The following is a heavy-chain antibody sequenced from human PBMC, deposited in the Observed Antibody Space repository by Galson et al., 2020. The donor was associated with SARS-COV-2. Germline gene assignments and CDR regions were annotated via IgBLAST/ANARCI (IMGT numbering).Heavy chain of an antibody. CDR3: AKSYSSGCYWGFGS. CDR2: ISWDGENT. Sequence: GGSLRLSCAASGFTFDDYAMHWVRQAPGKGLEWVSPISWDGENTYYADSVKGRFTISRDNSKNTLYLQMNSLRPEDTAVYYCAKSYSSGCYWGFGSWGQGTLVSVSS. J-gene: IGHJ4*02. CDR1: GFTFDDYA. V-gene: IGHV3-43D*04. D-gene: IGHD6-19*01.